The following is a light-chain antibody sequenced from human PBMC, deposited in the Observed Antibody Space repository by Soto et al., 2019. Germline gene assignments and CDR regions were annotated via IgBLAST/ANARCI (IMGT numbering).Light chain of an antibody. J-gene: IGKJ4*01. Sequence: AIQLTQTPSSLSASVGDRVTITCRASQGISSALAWYQQKPGKAPKLLIYDASSLESGVPSRFSGSGSGTDFTLTISSLQPEDFATDYCQQFNKYPQPTFGGGTKVDIK. V-gene: IGKV1D-13*01. CDR3: QQFNKYPQPT. CDR2: DAS. CDR1: QGISSA.